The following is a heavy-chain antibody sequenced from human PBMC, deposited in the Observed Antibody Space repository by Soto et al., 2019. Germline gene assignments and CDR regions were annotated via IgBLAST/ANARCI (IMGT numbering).Heavy chain of an antibody. CDR1: GGSINSDSYY. V-gene: IGHV4-39*01. CDR3: VGHDMAY. D-gene: IGHD3-9*01. CDR2: IHYSGST. J-gene: IGHJ4*02. Sequence: QLQVQESGPGLVKPSETLSLTCTVSGGSINSDSYYWGWIRQPPGKGLEWIGRIHYSGSTYYNPSLKSRVTIFVDTSKNQFSLKLRSVTAADTAVYYCVGHDMAYWGQGTLVTVSS.